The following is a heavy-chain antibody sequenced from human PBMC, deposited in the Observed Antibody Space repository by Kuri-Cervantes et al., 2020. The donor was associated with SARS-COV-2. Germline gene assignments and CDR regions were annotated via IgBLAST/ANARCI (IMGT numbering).Heavy chain of an antibody. V-gene: IGHV2-5*01. CDR1: GFSLSTSGVG. CDR3: AHRLRRGCCSGSNCYGFDY. CDR2: IYWNDDK. Sequence: SGPTLVKPTQTLTLTCTFSGFSLSTSGVGVGWIRQPPGKALEWLALIYWNDDKRYSPSLKSRLTITKDTSKNQVVLTMTNMDPVDTATYYCAHRLRRGCCSGSNCYGFDYWGQGTLVTVSS. D-gene: IGHD2-15*01. J-gene: IGHJ4*02.